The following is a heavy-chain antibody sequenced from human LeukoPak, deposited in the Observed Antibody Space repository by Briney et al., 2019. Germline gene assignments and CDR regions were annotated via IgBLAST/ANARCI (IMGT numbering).Heavy chain of an antibody. CDR1: GYTFTDYD. CDR2: MNPNSGNT. Sequence: GASVKVSCKASGYTFTDYDINWVRQATGQGLEWMGWMNPNSGNTGYTQKFQGRVTMTRNTSISTAYMELSSLRSEDTAVYYCARAELRYFDWPPGDYWGQRTLVTVSS. J-gene: IGHJ4*02. D-gene: IGHD3-9*01. CDR3: ARAELRYFDWPPGDY. V-gene: IGHV1-8*01.